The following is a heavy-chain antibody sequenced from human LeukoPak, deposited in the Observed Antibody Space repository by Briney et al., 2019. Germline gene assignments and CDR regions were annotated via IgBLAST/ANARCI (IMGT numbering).Heavy chain of an antibody. J-gene: IGHJ3*02. Sequence: GGSLRLSCAASGFTFSSYWMSWVRQAPGKGLEWVANIKQDGSEKYYVDSVKGRFTISRDNAKNSLYLQMNSLRAEDTAVYYCARDDYYDSSGYAFDIWGQGTMVTVSS. V-gene: IGHV3-7*01. CDR3: ARDDYYDSSGYAFDI. CDR1: GFTFSSYW. CDR2: IKQDGSEK. D-gene: IGHD3-22*01.